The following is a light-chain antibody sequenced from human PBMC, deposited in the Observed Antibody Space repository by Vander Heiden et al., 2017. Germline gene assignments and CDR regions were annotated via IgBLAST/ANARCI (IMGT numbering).Light chain of an antibody. Sequence: QSVLTQPPSVSAAPGQKVTISCSGSSSNIGKNYVSWYQQVPGTAPKLLIYDNNKRPSGIPDRCSGSKSGTSATLGITGLQTGDEADYYCGTWDSSLSNAVFGTGTKVTVL. J-gene: IGLJ1*01. V-gene: IGLV1-51*01. CDR1: SSNIGKNY. CDR3: GTWDSSLSNAV. CDR2: DNN.